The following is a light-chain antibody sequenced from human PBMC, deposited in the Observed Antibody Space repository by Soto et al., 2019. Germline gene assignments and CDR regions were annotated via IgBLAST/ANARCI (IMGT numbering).Light chain of an antibody. CDR3: SSYTSSSTRV. CDR1: SSDVGGYNY. CDR2: DVS. Sequence: QSVLTRPASVSGSPGQSITISCTGTSSDVGGYNYASWYQQHPGKAPKLMIYDVSNRPSGVSNRFSGSKSGNTASLTISGLQAEDEADYYCSSYTSSSTRVFGTGTKVTVL. V-gene: IGLV2-14*01. J-gene: IGLJ1*01.